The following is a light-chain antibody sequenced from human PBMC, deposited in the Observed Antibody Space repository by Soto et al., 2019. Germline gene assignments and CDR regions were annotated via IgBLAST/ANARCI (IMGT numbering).Light chain of an antibody. V-gene: IGKV3-15*01. Sequence: EIVMTQSPATLSVSPGERATLSCRASQSVSSNLAWYQQKPGQAPSLLIYGASPRATGVPARSTGSGSGTEFTLTISSLQSEDFAVYYCQQYNNWPPRYTFGQGTKLEIK. CDR2: GAS. CDR3: QQYNNWPPRYT. CDR1: QSVSSN. J-gene: IGKJ2*01.